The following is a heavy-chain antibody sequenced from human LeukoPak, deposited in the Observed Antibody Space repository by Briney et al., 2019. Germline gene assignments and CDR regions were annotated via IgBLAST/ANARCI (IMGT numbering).Heavy chain of an antibody. D-gene: IGHD3-22*01. CDR1: GYTFTGYY. CDR3: ARGGYYDSSGYTPSDY. J-gene: IGHJ4*02. CDR2: INPNSGGT. V-gene: IGHV1-2*02. Sequence: ASVKVSCKASGYTFTGYYMHWVRQAPGQGLGWMGWINPNSGGTNYAQKFQGRVTMTRDTSISTAYMELSRLRSDDTAVYYCARGGYYDSSGYTPSDYWGQGTLVTVSS.